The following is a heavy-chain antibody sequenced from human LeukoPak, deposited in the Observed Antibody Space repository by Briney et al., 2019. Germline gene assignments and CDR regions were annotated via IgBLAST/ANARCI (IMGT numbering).Heavy chain of an antibody. J-gene: IGHJ4*02. D-gene: IGHD6-19*01. CDR3: VRDMGGWQTYFDY. Sequence: HTGGSLRLSCAASGFTFNRYNMNWVRQAPGKGLEWVSYISSSGSTIYYADSVKGRFTISRDNAKNSLYLQMNSLRAEDTAVYYCVRDMGGWQTYFDYWGQGTLVTVSS. CDR1: GFTFNRYN. CDR2: ISSSGSTI. V-gene: IGHV3-48*03.